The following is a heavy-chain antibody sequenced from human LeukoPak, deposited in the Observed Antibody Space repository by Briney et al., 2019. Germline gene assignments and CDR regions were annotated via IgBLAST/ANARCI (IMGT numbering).Heavy chain of an antibody. J-gene: IGHJ4*02. D-gene: IGHD6-6*01. CDR3: ARFASIAGDY. CDR2: ISYDGSNK. CDR1: GFTFSSYS. V-gene: IGHV3-30*04. Sequence: GGSLRLSCAASGFTFSSYSMHWVRQAPGKGLEWVAVISYDGSNKYYADSVKGRFTISRDNSKNTLYLQMNSLRAEGKAVYYCARFASIAGDYWGQGTLVTVSS.